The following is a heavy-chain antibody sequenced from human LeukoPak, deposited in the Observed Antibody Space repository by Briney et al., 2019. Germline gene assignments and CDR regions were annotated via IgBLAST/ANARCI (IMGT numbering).Heavy chain of an antibody. J-gene: IGHJ4*02. D-gene: IGHD3-22*01. CDR2: IIPILGIA. Sequence: ASVKVSCKASGGTFNSYAISWVRQAPGQGLEWMGRIIPILGIANYAQKFQGRVTITADKSTSTAYMELSSLRSEDTAVYYCARSLEVGSGYESNWGQGTLVTVSS. CDR3: ARSLEVGSGYESN. CDR1: GGTFNSYA. V-gene: IGHV1-69*04.